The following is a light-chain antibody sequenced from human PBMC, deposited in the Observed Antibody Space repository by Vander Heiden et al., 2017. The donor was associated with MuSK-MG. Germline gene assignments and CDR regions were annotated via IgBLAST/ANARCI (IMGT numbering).Light chain of an antibody. V-gene: IGKV1-6*01. J-gene: IGKJ1*01. CDR2: AAS. CDR3: RQDYNYPRT. CDR1: QGIRND. Sequence: AIQLTQSPSSLSASVGDTVTITCRANQGIRNDLGWYQQKSGTAPKVLVYAASTLQSGVPSRFSGSGSGADYTLTIRSLQPEDSATYYCRQDYNYPRTFGQGTKVEIK.